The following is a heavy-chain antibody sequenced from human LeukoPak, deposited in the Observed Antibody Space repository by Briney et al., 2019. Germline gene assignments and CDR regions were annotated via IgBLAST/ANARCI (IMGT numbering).Heavy chain of an antibody. V-gene: IGHV3-64D*09. CDR2: ISSNGGST. D-gene: IGHD6-13*01. Sequence: GGSLRLSCAASGFTFSSYAMTWVRQAPGKGLEYASAISSNGGSTYYADSVKGRFTIPRDNSKNTLYLQMSSLRAEDTAVYYCVKDPLSGSSWQGGWFDPWGQGTLVTVSS. CDR1: GFTFSSYA. J-gene: IGHJ5*02. CDR3: VKDPLSGSSWQGGWFDP.